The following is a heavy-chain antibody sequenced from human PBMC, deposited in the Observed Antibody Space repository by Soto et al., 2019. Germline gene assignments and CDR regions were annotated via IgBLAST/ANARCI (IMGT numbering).Heavy chain of an antibody. CDR1: GFAFNNYG. J-gene: IGHJ4*02. CDR3: AREDSIIIPAVSDF. Sequence: GGSLRLSCTVSGFAFNNYGINWVRQAPGKGLEWVSSISKSDYTYYSDSVTGRFTISRDNAKNSVSLQMDTLRVEDTAVYYCAREDSIIIPAVSDFWGQGTLVTVSS. D-gene: IGHD2-2*01. CDR2: ISKSDYT. V-gene: IGHV3-21*01.